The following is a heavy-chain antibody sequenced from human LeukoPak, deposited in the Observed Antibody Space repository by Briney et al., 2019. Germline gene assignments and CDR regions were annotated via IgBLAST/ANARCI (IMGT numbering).Heavy chain of an antibody. J-gene: IGHJ4*02. D-gene: IGHD2-2*02. CDR3: ARDPIVVVPAAIP. V-gene: IGHV3-74*01. Sequence: GGSLRLSCAASGFTFSRYWIHWVRQAPGKGLEWVSRINPDGSTTTYADSVKGRFTISRDNAKNSLYLQMNSLRAEDTAVYYCARDPIVVVPAAIPWGQGTLVTVSS. CDR2: INPDGSTT. CDR1: GFTFSRYW.